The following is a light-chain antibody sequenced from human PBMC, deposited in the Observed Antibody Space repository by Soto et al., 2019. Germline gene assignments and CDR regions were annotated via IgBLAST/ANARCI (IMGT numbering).Light chain of an antibody. CDR2: TVT. Sequence: QSALTQHRSVSGSPGQSGTISCTGTSSEIGGSNYVSWYQQHPGNAPKLMIYTVTKRPSGVPDRFSASKSDNTAYLTISGLEADDEADYYCCSYAGSSSHFFGTGTKLTVL. CDR1: SSEIGGSNY. CDR3: CSYAGSSSHF. V-gene: IGLV2-11*01. J-gene: IGLJ1*01.